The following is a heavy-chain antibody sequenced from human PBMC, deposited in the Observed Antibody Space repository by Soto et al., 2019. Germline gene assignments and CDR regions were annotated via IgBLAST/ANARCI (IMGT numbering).Heavy chain of an antibody. CDR1: GFTFSSYA. Sequence: GGSLRLSCAASGFTFSSYAMSWVRQAPGKGLEWVSAISGSGGSTYYADSVKGRFTISRDNSKNTLYLQMNSLRAEDTAVYYCAKTVMDILTGYYNEYYFDYWGQGTLVTVSS. CDR3: AKTVMDILTGYYNEYYFDY. V-gene: IGHV3-23*01. D-gene: IGHD3-9*01. J-gene: IGHJ4*02. CDR2: ISGSGGST.